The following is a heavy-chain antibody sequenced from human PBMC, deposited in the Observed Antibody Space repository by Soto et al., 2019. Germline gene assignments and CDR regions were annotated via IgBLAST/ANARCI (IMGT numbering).Heavy chain of an antibody. CDR1: GGHVSSASYY. J-gene: IGHJ3*02. D-gene: IGHD2-15*01. Sequence: PSETLSLTCTVSGGHVSSASYYWNWIRQPPGKGLEWIAYVYYSGTTNYNPSLKSRVTISVDTSKSQFSLNLSSVTAADTAVYYCAKLLPRAFDIWGQGTMVTVSS. CDR3: AKLLPRAFDI. V-gene: IGHV4-61*01. CDR2: VYYSGTT.